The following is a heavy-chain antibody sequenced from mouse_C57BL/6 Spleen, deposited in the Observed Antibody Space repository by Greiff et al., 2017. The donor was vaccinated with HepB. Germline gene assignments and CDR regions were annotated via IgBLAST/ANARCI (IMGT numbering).Heavy chain of an antibody. CDR1: GFTFSDYG. J-gene: IGHJ4*01. Sequence: EVQGVESGGGLVKPGGSLKLSCAASGFTFSDYGMHWVRQAPEKGLEWVAYISSGSSTIYYADTVKGRITISRDNAKNTLFLPMTSLRSADTAMYYCARAMVTRYYAMDYWGQGTSVTVSS. D-gene: IGHD2-2*01. V-gene: IGHV5-17*01. CDR2: ISSGSSTI. CDR3: ARAMVTRYYAMDY.